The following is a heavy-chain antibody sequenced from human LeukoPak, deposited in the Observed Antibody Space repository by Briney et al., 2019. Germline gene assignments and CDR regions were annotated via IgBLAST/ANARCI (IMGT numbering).Heavy chain of an antibody. J-gene: IGHJ4*02. Sequence: SVKVSCKASGGTFSSYAISWVRQAPGQGLEWMGGIIPIFGTANYAQKSQGRVTITADESTSTAYMELSSLRSEDTAVYYCARDSPTGTTMVYFDYWGQGTLVTVSS. CDR2: IIPIFGTA. D-gene: IGHD1-7*01. CDR1: GGTFSSYA. CDR3: ARDSPTGTTMVYFDY. V-gene: IGHV1-69*13.